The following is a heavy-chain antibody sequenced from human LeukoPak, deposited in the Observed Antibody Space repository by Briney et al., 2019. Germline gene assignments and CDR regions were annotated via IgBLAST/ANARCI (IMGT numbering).Heavy chain of an antibody. D-gene: IGHD3-10*02. Sequence: AGTLRLSCAASGFTFSDYYMSWLRQAPGKGLEGVSYISSSGSTIYYADSVKGRFTISTDNAKNSLYLQMNSLRAEDTAVYYCAELGITMIGGVWGKGTTVTISS. J-gene: IGHJ6*04. V-gene: IGHV3-11*04. CDR1: GFTFSDYY. CDR3: AELGITMIGGV. CDR2: ISSSGSTI.